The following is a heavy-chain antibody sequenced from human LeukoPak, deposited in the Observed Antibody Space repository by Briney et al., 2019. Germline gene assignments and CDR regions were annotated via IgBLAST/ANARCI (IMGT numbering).Heavy chain of an antibody. CDR1: GGSISSGGYY. CDR2: INHSGST. CDR3: ARAYGAGTPY. D-gene: IGHD6-19*01. J-gene: IGHJ4*02. V-gene: IGHV4-30-2*01. Sequence: KPSQTLSLTCTVSGGSISSGGYYWSWIRQPPGKGLEWIGEINHSGSTNYNPSLKSRVTISVDTSKNQFSLKLSSVTAADTAVYYCARAYGAGTPYWGQGTLVTVSS.